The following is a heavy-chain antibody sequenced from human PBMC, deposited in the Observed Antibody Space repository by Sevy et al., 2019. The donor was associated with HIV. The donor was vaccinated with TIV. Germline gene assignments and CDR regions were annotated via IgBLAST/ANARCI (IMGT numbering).Heavy chain of an antibody. Sequence: GGSLRLSCAASGFTFSSYAMHWVRQAPGKGLEWVAVISYDGSNKYYADSVKRRFTISRDNSKNTLYLQMNSLRAEDTAVYYCAREGMAGDYFDYWGQGTLVTISS. CDR1: GFTFSSYA. D-gene: IGHD3-10*01. J-gene: IGHJ4*02. V-gene: IGHV3-30-3*01. CDR3: AREGMAGDYFDY. CDR2: ISYDGSNK.